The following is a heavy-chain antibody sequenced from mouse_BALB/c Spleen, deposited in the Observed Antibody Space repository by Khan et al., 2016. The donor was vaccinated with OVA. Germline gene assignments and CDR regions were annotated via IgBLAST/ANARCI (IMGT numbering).Heavy chain of an antibody. V-gene: IGHV1-9*01. Sequence: QVQLQQSGAELMKPGASVKISCKATGYTFSSYWIEWVKQRPGHGLEWIGEILPGSGSTNYNEKFKGKATFTADTSSNTAYMQLSSLTSEDSAVYYCARGRRRSSWYFDVWGAGTTVTVSS. CDR3: ARGRRRSSWYFDV. J-gene: IGHJ1*01. CDR1: GYTFSSYW. D-gene: IGHD1-2*01. CDR2: ILPGSGST.